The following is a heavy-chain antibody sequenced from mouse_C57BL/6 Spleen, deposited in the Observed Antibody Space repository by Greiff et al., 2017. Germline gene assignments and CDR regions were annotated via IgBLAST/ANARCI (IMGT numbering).Heavy chain of an antibody. Sequence: QVQLQQPGAELVRPWSSVKLSCKASGYTFTSYWMHWVKQRPIQGLEWIGNIDPSDSETHYNQKFKDKATLTVDKSSSTAYMQLSSLTSEDSAVYYCARADYYGSSYFAYWGQGTLVTVSA. CDR1: GYTFTSYW. D-gene: IGHD1-1*01. J-gene: IGHJ3*01. CDR3: ARADYYGSSYFAY. V-gene: IGHV1-52*01. CDR2: IDPSDSET.